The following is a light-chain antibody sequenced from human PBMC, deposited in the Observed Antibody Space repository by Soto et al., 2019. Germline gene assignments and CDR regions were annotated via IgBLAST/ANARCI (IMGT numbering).Light chain of an antibody. CDR1: QSVSSSY. CDR3: PQYAFSPCR. V-gene: IGKV3-20*01. Sequence: DTLSLSPGERATLSCRASQSVSSSYLAWYQQKPGQAPRRLIYGASSRATGIPDRFSGSGSGTDFTLTISRLEPEDFTVYYCPQYAFSPCRFGQGTKVDIK. CDR2: GAS. J-gene: IGKJ1*01.